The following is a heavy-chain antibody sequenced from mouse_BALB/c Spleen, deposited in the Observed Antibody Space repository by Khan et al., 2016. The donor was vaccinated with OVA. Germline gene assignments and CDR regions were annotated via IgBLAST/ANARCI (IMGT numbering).Heavy chain of an antibody. Sequence: VQLQQSGAGLVKPGASVKLSCKASGYNFIGYIIQWVKQRSGQGLEWIGWFDPGSGSIKYNEKIKDKATLTADKSSSTVYMELSRLTSEDSAVYFCARHGGYGNYDAMDYWGQGTSVTVSS. CDR3: ARHGGYGNYDAMDY. V-gene: IGHV1-62-2*01. D-gene: IGHD2-1*01. J-gene: IGHJ4*01. CDR1: GYNFIGYI. CDR2: FDPGSGSI.